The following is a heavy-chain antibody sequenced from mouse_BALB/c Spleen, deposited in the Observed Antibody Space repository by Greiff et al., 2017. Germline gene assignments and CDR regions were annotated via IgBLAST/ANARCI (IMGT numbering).Heavy chain of an antibody. V-gene: IGHV14-4*02. CDR2: IDPENGDT. J-gene: IGHJ3*01. D-gene: IGHD3-1*01. CDR3: NGGAHRFAY. Sequence: VQLQQSGAELVRSGASVKLSCTASGFNIKDYYMHWVKQRPEQGLEWIGWIDPENGDTEYAPKFQGKATMTADTSSNTAYLQLSSLTSEDAAVYYCNGGAHRFAYWGQGTLVTVSA. CDR1: GFNIKDYY.